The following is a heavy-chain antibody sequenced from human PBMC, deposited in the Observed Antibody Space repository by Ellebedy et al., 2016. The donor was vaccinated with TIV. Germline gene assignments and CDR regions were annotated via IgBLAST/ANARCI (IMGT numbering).Heavy chain of an antibody. CDR1: GFTFSSYA. CDR2: ISYDGSNK. Sequence: GGSLRLXCAASGFTFSSYAMHWVRQAPGKGLEWVAVISYDGSNKYYADSVKGRFTISRDNSKNTLYLQMNSLRAEDTAVYYRARDLYYYDSSGYYGRAGAFDIWGQGTMVTVSS. J-gene: IGHJ3*02. CDR3: ARDLYYYDSSGYYGRAGAFDI. V-gene: IGHV3-30-3*01. D-gene: IGHD3-22*01.